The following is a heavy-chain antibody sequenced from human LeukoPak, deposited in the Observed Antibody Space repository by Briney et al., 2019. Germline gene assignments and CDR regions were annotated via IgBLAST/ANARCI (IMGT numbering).Heavy chain of an antibody. Sequence: ASVKVSCKASGYTFTSYDINWVRHAPGQGLEWMGWMNPNSGNTGYAQKFQGRVTMTRNTSISTAYMELSSLRSEDTAVYYCARGIAAAGTIVSPSDYWGQGTLVTVSS. CDR1: GYTFTSYD. J-gene: IGHJ4*02. V-gene: IGHV1-8*01. CDR3: ARGIAAAGTIVSPSDY. CDR2: MNPNSGNT. D-gene: IGHD6-13*01.